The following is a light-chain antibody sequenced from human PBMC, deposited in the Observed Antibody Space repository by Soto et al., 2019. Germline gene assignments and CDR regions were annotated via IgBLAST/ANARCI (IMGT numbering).Light chain of an antibody. J-gene: IGKJ1*01. CDR3: KKNNSYWT. CDR1: QSISSW. V-gene: IGKV1-5*01. Sequence: DIQMTQSPSTLSASVVDRVTITCLASQSISSWLSWYQQKPWKAPKLLIYDASSLESCFPSIFSGSGLGKELIFTTRSLKPEDFAPYYSKKNNSYWTLGKGTKV. CDR2: DAS.